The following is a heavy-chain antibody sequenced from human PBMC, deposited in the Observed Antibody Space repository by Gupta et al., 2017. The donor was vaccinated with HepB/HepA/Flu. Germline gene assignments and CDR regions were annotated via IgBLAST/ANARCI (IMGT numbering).Heavy chain of an antibody. CDR1: GYTFTDYY. D-gene: IGHD2-2*03. Sequence: QVQLVQSGADVKKPGASVQVPCKASGYTFTDYYMHWVRQAPGHGLEWMGWINPNSGRTNYPQKFQGRVSMTRDTSINTVYMELSGLTSDDTAVYYCAKDGYCSSSSCSGPHNSYFYYMDVWGKGTTVTVSS. CDR2: INPNSGRT. J-gene: IGHJ6*03. V-gene: IGHV1-2*02. CDR3: AKDGYCSSSSCSGPHNSYFYYMDV.